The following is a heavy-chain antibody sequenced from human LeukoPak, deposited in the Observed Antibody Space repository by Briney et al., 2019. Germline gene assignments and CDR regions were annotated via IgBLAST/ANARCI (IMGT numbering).Heavy chain of an antibody. CDR2: IYPGDSDT. CDR3: ARQGAAGAVDS. Sequence: GESLKISCKGSGYSFTSYWIGWVRQMPGKGVEWMGIIYPGDSDTRYSPSFQGQVPISAAKSISTAYLPWTGLKASDTAMYSCARQGAAGAVDSWGQGTLVTVSP. V-gene: IGHV5-51*01. CDR1: GYSFTSYW. J-gene: IGHJ4*02. D-gene: IGHD6-13*01.